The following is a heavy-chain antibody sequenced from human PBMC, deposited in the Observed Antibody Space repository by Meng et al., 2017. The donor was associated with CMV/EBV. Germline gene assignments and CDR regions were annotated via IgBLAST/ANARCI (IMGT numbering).Heavy chain of an antibody. Sequence: GESLKISCAASGFTFGSYSMNWVRQAPGKGLEWVSSISSSSSYIYYADSVKGRFTISRDNAKNSLYLQMNSLRAEDTAVYYCARYCSSTSCYRFDPWGQGTLVTVSS. CDR3: ARYCSSTSCYRFDP. J-gene: IGHJ5*02. D-gene: IGHD2-2*02. CDR1: GFTFGSYS. V-gene: IGHV3-21*01. CDR2: ISSSSSYI.